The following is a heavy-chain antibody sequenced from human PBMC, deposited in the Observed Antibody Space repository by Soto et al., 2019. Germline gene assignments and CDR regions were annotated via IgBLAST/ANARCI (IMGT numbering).Heavy chain of an antibody. CDR2: INSEGSSV. V-gene: IGHV3-74*01. CDR1: GFTFSSYW. D-gene: IGHD6-19*01. CDR3: VRDQSVAGPTTLFDP. Sequence: PGGSLRLSCAASGFTFSSYWMHWVRQPPGKGLVWVSRINSEGSSVIYADSVKGRFTVSRDNAKNTLYLQMNNLRAEDTAVYYCVRDQSVAGPTTLFDPWGQGVLVTVSS. J-gene: IGHJ5*02.